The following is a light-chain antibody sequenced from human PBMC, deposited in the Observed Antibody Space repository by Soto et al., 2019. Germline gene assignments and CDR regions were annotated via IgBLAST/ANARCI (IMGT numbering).Light chain of an antibody. J-gene: IGKJ1*01. CDR2: DAS. V-gene: IGKV3-15*01. Sequence: IVMNQSSDTLSVSQGERVILSCRASESIDSDLAWYQQKPGQAPRLFVYDASTRATGVPARFSGSGSGTRFTLTISSLQSEDSALYYCQHYYSWPWTFGQGTKVDIK. CDR1: ESIDSD. CDR3: QHYYSWPWT.